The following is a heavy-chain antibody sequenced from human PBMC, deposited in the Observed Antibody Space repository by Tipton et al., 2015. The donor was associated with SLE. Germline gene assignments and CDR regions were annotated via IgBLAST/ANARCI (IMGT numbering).Heavy chain of an antibody. CDR1: GGSISSYY. D-gene: IGHD2-15*01. Sequence: TLSLTCTVSGGSISSYYWNWIRQPPGKGLEWIGYIYYSGSTNYNPSLKSRVTISVDTSKNQFSLKLKSVTAADAAVYYCARERSCSGIRCYAADSWG. V-gene: IGHV4-59*01. J-gene: IGHJ5*01. CDR2: IYYSGST. CDR3: ARERSCSGIRCYAADS.